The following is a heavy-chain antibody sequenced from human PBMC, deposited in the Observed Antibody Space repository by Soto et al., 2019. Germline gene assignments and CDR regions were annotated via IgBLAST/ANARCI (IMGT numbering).Heavy chain of an antibody. J-gene: IGHJ6*02. CDR2: IGTAGDT. CDR1: GFTFSSYD. D-gene: IGHD3-22*01. V-gene: IGHV3-13*01. Sequence: GGSLRLSCAASGFTFSSYDMHWVRQATGKGLEWVSAIGTAGDTYYPGSVKGRFTISRENAKNSLYLQMNSLRAGDTAVFYCARERGYYYDSSGYGGRRYYYGMDVWGQGTTVTVSS. CDR3: ARERGYYYDSSGYGGRRYYYGMDV.